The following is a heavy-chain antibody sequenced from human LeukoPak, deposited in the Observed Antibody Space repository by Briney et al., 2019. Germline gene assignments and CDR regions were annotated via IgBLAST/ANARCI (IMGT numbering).Heavy chain of an antibody. CDR1: GDSVSSNSAV. V-gene: IGHV6-1*01. D-gene: IGHD6-13*01. CDR2: TYYRSKWYN. Sequence: SQTLSLTCAISGDSVSSNSAVWNWIRQSPSRGLEWLGRTYYRSKWYNDYAVSVKSRITINPDTSKNQFSLQLNSVTPEDTAVYYCARVYSSSWSDAFDIWGQGTVVTVSS. CDR3: ARVYSSSWSDAFDI. J-gene: IGHJ3*02.